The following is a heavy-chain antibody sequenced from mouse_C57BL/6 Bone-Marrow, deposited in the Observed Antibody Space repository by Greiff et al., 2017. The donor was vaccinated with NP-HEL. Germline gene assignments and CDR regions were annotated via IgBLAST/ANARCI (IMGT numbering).Heavy chain of an antibody. CDR3: ASNRDSNYGWFAD. V-gene: IGHV2-2*02. J-gene: IGHJ3*01. CDR2: IWSGGST. CDR1: GFSLTSYG. D-gene: IGHD2-5*01. Sequence: QVHVKQSGPGLVQPSQSLSITCTVSGFSLTSYGVHWVRQSPGKGLEWLGVIWSGGSTDYNAPFISSLSISKDMSKCQSFFKMNSLQANDTAIYYCASNRDSNYGWFADWGQETLVTVSA.